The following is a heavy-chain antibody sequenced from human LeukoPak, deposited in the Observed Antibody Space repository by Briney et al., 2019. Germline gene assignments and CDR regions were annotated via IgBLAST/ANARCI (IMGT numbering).Heavy chain of an antibody. J-gene: IGHJ4*02. Sequence: GGSLRLSCAASGFTFSSYEMNWVRQAPGKGLEWVSYISSSGSTIYYADSVKGRFTISRDNAKNSLYLQMNSLRAEDTAVYYCARDFPYRSNHFDCWGQGTLVTVSS. CDR3: ARDFPYRSNHFDC. CDR2: ISSSGSTI. D-gene: IGHD1-26*01. V-gene: IGHV3-48*03. CDR1: GFTFSSYE.